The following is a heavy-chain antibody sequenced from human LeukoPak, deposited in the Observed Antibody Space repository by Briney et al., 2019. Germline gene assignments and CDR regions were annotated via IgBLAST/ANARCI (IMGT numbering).Heavy chain of an antibody. J-gene: IGHJ4*02. CDR1: GYTFTDSY. V-gene: IGHV1-2*02. Sequence: ASVTVSCKPSGYTFTDSYIHWVRQAPGVGLQWMGWISPNNGDTKYAEDFQDRVTMTRDTSINTAYMELTGLTPDDTAVYYCVRSPIGASAYWGRGTLVTVSS. D-gene: IGHD3-10*01. CDR3: VRSPIGASAY. CDR2: ISPNNGDT.